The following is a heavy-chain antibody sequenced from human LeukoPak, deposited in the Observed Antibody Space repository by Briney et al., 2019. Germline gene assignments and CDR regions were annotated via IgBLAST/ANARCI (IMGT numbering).Heavy chain of an antibody. CDR3: ATTRGYCGGDCYSYAFDI. D-gene: IGHD2-21*02. J-gene: IGHJ3*02. V-gene: IGHV3-48*02. CDR1: GFTFSSYS. CDR2: ISSSSSTI. Sequence: GGSLRLSCAASGFTFSSYSMNWVRQAPGKGLEWVSYISSSSSTIYYADSVKGRFTISRDNAKNSLYLQMNSLRDEDTAVYYCATTRGYCGGDCYSYAFDIWGQGTMVTVSS.